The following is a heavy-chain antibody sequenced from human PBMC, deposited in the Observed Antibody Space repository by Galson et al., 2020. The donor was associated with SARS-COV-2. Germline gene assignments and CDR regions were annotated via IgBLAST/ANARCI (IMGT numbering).Heavy chain of an antibody. D-gene: IGHD6-19*01. CDR2: INHSGST. J-gene: IGHJ6*03. V-gene: IGHV4-34*01. CDR3: ARVGSIAVAGILVPLYYYYMDV. Sequence: SQTLSLTCAVYGGSLSGYYWSWIRQPPGKGLEWIGEINHSGSTNYNPSLKSRVTISVDTSKNQFSLKRSSVTAADTAVYYCARVGSIAVAGILVPLYYYYMDVWGKGTTVTVSS. CDR1: GGSLSGYY.